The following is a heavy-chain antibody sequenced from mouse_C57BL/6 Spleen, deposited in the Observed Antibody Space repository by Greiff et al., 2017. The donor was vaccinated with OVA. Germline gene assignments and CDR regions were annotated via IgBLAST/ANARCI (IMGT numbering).Heavy chain of an antibody. Sequence: VKLMESGAELVRPGASVTLSCKASGYTFTDYEMHWVKQTPVHGLEWIGAIDPETGGTAYNQKFKGKAILTADKSSSTAYMELRSLTSEDSAVYYCTRRGGNPFDYWGQGTTLTVSS. D-gene: IGHD2-1*01. J-gene: IGHJ2*01. CDR2: IDPETGGT. V-gene: IGHV1-15*01. CDR3: TRRGGNPFDY. CDR1: GYTFTDYE.